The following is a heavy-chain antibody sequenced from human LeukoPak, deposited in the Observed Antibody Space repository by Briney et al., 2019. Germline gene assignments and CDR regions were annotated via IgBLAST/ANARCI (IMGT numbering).Heavy chain of an antibody. D-gene: IGHD2-21*01. CDR1: GFTFRTYR. CDR2: INQGGSET. Sequence: PGGSLRLSCAASGFTFRTYRMSWVRQAPGKGLEWVASINQGGSETYYVESVKGRFAISRDNAMNSFFLQMNSLRAEDTALYYCARLKGDRTIYDYWGQGTLVTVSS. V-gene: IGHV3-7*01. J-gene: IGHJ4*02. CDR3: ARLKGDRTIYDY.